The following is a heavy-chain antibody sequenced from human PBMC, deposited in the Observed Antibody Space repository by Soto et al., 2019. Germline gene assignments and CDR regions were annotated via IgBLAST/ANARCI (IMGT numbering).Heavy chain of an antibody. CDR1: GGTFSSYA. CDR3: ARLIAARPNYYYYGMDV. V-gene: IGHV1-69*01. Sequence: QVQLVQSGAEVKKPGSSVKVSCKASGGTFSSYAISWVRQAPGQGLEWMGGIIPIFGTANYAQKFQGRVTITADESTSTAYMERSSLRSEDMAVYYCARLIAARPNYYYYGMDVWGQGTTVTVSS. D-gene: IGHD6-6*01. CDR2: IIPIFGTA. J-gene: IGHJ6*02.